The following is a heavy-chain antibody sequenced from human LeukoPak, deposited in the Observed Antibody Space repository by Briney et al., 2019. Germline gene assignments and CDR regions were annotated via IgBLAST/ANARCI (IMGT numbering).Heavy chain of an antibody. D-gene: IGHD1-26*01. Sequence: GGSLRLSCAASGFTFSNYAMSWVRQAQGKGLEWVSSISSSGGGSYYADSVKGRFTISRDNSKNTLSLQMNSLKAEDTAVYYCAKINSGSYTDYWGQGTLVTVSS. CDR3: AKINSGSYTDY. CDR1: GFTFSNYA. V-gene: IGHV3-23*01. CDR2: ISSSGGGS. J-gene: IGHJ4*02.